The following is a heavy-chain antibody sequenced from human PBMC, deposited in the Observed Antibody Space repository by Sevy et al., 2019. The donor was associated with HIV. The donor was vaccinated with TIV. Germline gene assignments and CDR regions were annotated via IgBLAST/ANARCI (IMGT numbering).Heavy chain of an antibody. V-gene: IGHV1-18*01. CDR1: GYTFSSYG. D-gene: IGHD3-10*01. CDR2: ISDYNGYT. J-gene: IGHJ6*02. CDR3: AGEGYYYRSGTYRPPTYYGMDV. Sequence: ASVKVSCKASGYTFSSYGISWVRQAPGQGLEWMGWISDYNGYTNYAHKFQGRVTMSTETSTRTAYMDLRCLRSDATAVYFCAGEGYYYRSGTYRPPTYYGMDVWGQGTAVTVSS.